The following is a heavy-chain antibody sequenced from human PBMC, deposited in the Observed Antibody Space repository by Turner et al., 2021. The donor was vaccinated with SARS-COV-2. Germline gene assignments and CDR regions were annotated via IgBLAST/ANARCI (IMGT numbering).Heavy chain of an antibody. J-gene: IGHJ4*02. V-gene: IGHV1-69*01. CDR1: GGTFISYA. CDR3: ARISAYDSSGYYFDY. CDR2: IIPIFGTA. Sequence: QVQLVQSGADVKKPGYSVKVSCKASGGTFISYAITWVRQAPGQGLEWMGGIIPIFGTANYAQKFQGRVTITADDSTSTAYMELSSLRSEDTAVYYCARISAYDSSGYYFDYWGQGTLVTVSS. D-gene: IGHD3-22*01.